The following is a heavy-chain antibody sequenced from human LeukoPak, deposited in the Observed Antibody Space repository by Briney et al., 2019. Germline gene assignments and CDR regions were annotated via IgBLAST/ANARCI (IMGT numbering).Heavy chain of an antibody. CDR3: ARDYKRYSYYYYGMDV. Sequence: PSQTLSLTCTVSGGSISSGSYYWSWIRQPAGKGLEWIGRIYTSGSTNYNPSLKGRVTISVDTSKNQFSLKLSSVTAADTAVYYCARDYKRYSYYYYGMDVWGQGTTVTVSS. J-gene: IGHJ6*02. D-gene: IGHD2-21*01. CDR1: GGSISSGSYY. CDR2: IYTSGST. V-gene: IGHV4-61*02.